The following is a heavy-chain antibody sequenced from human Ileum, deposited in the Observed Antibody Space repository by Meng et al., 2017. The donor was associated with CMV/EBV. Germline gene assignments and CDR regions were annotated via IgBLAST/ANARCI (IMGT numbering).Heavy chain of an antibody. V-gene: IGHV3-74*01. CDR2: IDTDGSET. CDR3: VRGTSDWPGVDY. J-gene: IGHJ4*02. CDR1: GFTFSSYW. Sequence: VESGGGVVQPGGYLRLSCAASGFTFSSYWMHWVRQAPGKGRVWVARIDTDGSETKYAESVNGRFTNSRDNAKNTLYLQMNSLSAEDTAVYFCVRGTSDWPGVDYWGQGTLVTVSS. D-gene: IGHD2-21*02.